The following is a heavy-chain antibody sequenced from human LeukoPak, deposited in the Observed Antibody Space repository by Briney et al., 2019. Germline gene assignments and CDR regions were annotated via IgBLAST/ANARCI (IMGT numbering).Heavy chain of an antibody. J-gene: IGHJ4*02. CDR2: ISASGDST. CDR1: GYTFSKYT. CDR3: ANGNGQRFFEWLHETYFDY. D-gene: IGHD3-3*01. V-gene: IGHV3-23*01. Sequence: GGSLGLSSAASGYTFSKYTMSGAPQAPGKGREWVSDISASGDSTYYADSVKGRITISRHNSKNTLYLQMNSLRAEDTAVYYCANGNGQRFFEWLHETYFDYWGQGTLVTVSS.